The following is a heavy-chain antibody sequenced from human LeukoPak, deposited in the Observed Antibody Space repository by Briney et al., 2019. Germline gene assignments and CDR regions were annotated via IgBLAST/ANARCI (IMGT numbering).Heavy chain of an antibody. CDR3: ASLGTLVP. CDR2: INTDGSIT. V-gene: IGHV3-74*03. CDR1: GFTFSSCG. D-gene: IGHD3-9*01. Sequence: PGRSLRLSCAASGFTFSSCGMHWVRQAPAKGLVWVSRINTDGSITTYADSVKGRFTISRDNAKNTLYLQMNSLRDEDTAVYYCASLGTLVPWGQGTLVTVSS. J-gene: IGHJ5*02.